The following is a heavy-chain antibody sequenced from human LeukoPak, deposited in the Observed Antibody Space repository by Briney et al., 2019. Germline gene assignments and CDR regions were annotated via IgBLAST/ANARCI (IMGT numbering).Heavy chain of an antibody. CDR2: IFDSGST. CDR3: ARGGIYCSSTSCSVGAFDI. V-gene: IGHV4-30-2*01. D-gene: IGHD2-2*01. Sequence: PSQTLSLTCAVSGASVSSGGYSWSWVRQPPGKGLEWIGYIFDSGSTYYHPSLQSRVTVSIDRPKNQFSLRLSSVTAADTAMYYCARGGIYCSSTSCSVGAFDIWGQGTMVTVSS. CDR1: GASVSSGGYS. J-gene: IGHJ3*02.